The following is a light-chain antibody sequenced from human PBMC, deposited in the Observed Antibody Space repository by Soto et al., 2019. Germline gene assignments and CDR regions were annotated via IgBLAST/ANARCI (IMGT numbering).Light chain of an antibody. V-gene: IGLV1-40*01. CDR2: DNN. CDR1: SSNIGAGYE. CDR3: QSYDSSLSALYV. J-gene: IGLJ1*01. Sequence: QSVLTQPPSVSGAPGQRVTISCTGSSSNIGAGYEVNWYQHLPGTAPKLLIYDNNNRPSGVPDRFSGSKSGTSASLAITGLQAEYEAEYYCQSYDSSLSALYVFGTGTKLTVL.